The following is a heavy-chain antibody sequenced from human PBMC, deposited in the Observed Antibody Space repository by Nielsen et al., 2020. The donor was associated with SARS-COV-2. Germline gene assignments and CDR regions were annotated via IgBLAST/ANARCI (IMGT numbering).Heavy chain of an antibody. CDR3: ARESGYANAFDI. CDR1: GGSISSGDYY. J-gene: IGHJ3*02. Sequence: SETLSLTCTVSGGSISSGDYYWSWIRQPPGKGLEWIGYIYHSGGTYYNPSLKSRLTISVDTSENQFSLNVTSVTAADTAVYYCARESGYANAFDIWGQGTMVTVSS. D-gene: IGHD5-12*01. V-gene: IGHV4-30-4*01. CDR2: IYHSGGT.